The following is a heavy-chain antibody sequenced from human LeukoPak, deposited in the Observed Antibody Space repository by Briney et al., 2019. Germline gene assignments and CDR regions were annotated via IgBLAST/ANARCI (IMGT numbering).Heavy chain of an antibody. Sequence: GRSLRLSCAASEFTFSSYAMHWVRQAPGKGLEWVAVILYDGSNKKYADSVKGRFTISRDNSENTLYLQMNSLRSEDTAVYYCARVRDGYNDAYDIWGQGTMVTVTS. CDR3: ARVRDGYNDAYDI. D-gene: IGHD5-24*01. V-gene: IGHV3-30*03. CDR2: ILYDGSNK. CDR1: EFTFSSYA. J-gene: IGHJ3*02.